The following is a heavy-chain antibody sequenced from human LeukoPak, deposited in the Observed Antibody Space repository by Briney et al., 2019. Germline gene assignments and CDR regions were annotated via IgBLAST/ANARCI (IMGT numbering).Heavy chain of an antibody. J-gene: IGHJ4*02. CDR3: ARDSADYGDYDY. D-gene: IGHD4-17*01. V-gene: IGHV1-46*01. CDR1: GYTFTNYF. CDR2: INPSGGST. Sequence: ASVKVSCKASGYTFTNYFMHWVRQAPGQGLDWMGIINPSGGSTSYAQKFQGRVTMTRDTSTSTVYMELGSLRSEDTAVYYCARDSADYGDYDYWGQGTLVTVSS.